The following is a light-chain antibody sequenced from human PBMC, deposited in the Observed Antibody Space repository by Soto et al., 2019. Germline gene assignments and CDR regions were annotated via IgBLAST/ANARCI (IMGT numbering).Light chain of an antibody. Sequence: QMTQSPSTVSASVGDRVTITCRASQSVHSSLAWYQQKPGKAPNLLISDASSLKTGVPSRFSGSGSGTAFTPPISTLQPIDSTTYYCQQYSIYQWTFGKGTKVEIX. CDR2: DAS. CDR3: QQYSIYQWT. V-gene: IGKV1-5*01. J-gene: IGKJ1*01. CDR1: QSVHSS.